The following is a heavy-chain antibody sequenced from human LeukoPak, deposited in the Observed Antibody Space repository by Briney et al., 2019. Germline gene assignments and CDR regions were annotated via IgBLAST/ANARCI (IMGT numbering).Heavy chain of an antibody. V-gene: IGHV3-7*01. CDR1: GFTLSSYW. CDR2: IKQDGSEK. Sequence: PGGSLRLSCAASGFTLSSYWMSWVRQAPGKGLEWVANIKQDGSEKHYVASVKGRFTISRDNAKNSLYLQMNSLRADDTAVYYCARGNGGAYHVLNAFDIWGRGTMVTVSS. D-gene: IGHD3-16*01. CDR3: ARGNGGAYHVLNAFDI. J-gene: IGHJ3*02.